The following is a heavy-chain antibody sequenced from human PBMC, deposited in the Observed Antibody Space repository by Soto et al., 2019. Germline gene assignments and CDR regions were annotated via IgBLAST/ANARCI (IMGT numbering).Heavy chain of an antibody. Sequence: SETLSLTCAVYGGSFSGYYWSWIRQPPGKGLEWIGEINHSGSTNYNPSLKSRVTISVDTSKNQFSLKLSSVTAADTAVYYCARSGAYPGDAFDIWGQGTMVTVSS. CDR3: ARSGAYPGDAFDI. CDR2: INHSGST. J-gene: IGHJ3*02. D-gene: IGHD2-2*01. CDR1: GGSFSGYY. V-gene: IGHV4-34*01.